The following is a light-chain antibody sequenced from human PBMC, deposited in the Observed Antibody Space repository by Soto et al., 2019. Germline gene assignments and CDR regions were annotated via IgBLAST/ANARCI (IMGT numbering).Light chain of an antibody. CDR2: GNS. CDR1: SSNIGAGYD. CDR3: QSYDSSLSGSWV. V-gene: IGLV1-40*01. Sequence: QSVLTQPPSVSGAQGQRVTISCTGSSSNIGAGYDVHWYQQLPGTAPKLLIYGNSNRPSGVPDRFSGSKSGTSASLAITGLQAEDEADYYSQSYDSSLSGSWVFGGGTKLTVL. J-gene: IGLJ3*02.